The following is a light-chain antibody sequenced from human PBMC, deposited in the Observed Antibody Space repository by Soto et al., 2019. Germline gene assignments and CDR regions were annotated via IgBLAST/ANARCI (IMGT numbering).Light chain of an antibody. V-gene: IGKV1-39*01. CDR2: AAS. CDR1: QSISSY. J-gene: IGKJ4*01. CDR3: QQSYIPPLT. Sequence: DIQMTQSPSSLSASVGDRVTITCRASQSISSYLNWYQQKPAKAPKLLIYAASSLQSGVPSRFSGSGSGTDFTLTISSRQPEDFATYYCQQSYIPPLTFGGGTQVEI.